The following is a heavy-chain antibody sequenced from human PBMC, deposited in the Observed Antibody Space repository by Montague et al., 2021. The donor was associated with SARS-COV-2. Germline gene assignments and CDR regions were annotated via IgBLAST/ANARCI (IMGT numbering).Heavy chain of an antibody. Sequence: CAISGDSVSNNSATWNWVRQSSSRGLEWLGRTYYRSKWYNDYAVSVRGRVTINPDTSKNKFSLQLNSVTPEDTAIYYCTSGREGNYNVMDVWGQGTTVTVSS. CDR2: TYYRSKWYN. V-gene: IGHV6-1*01. CDR1: GDSVSNNSAT. D-gene: IGHD1-1*01. J-gene: IGHJ6*02. CDR3: TSGREGNYNVMDV.